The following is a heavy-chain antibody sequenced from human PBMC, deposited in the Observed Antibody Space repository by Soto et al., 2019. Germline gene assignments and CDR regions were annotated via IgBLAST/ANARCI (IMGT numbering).Heavy chain of an antibody. J-gene: IGHJ4*02. Sequence: QVQLVESGGGVVQPGKSLRLSCAASGFTLRSYGMHWVRQAPGKGLEWLAVISYDESHKYYADSVKGRFTISRDTSKNALYLQMYSLRAEDTAVYYCAKEMFPRTVLDSSSPWGDYWGKGTEVTVYS. D-gene: IGHD6-6*01. V-gene: IGHV3-30*18. CDR3: AKEMFPRTVLDSSSPWGDY. CDR2: ISYDESHK. CDR1: GFTLRSYG.